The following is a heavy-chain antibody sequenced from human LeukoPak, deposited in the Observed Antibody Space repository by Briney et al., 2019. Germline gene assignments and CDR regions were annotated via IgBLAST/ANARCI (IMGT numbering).Heavy chain of an antibody. CDR3: VRHTTSGWYQVVY. V-gene: IGHV4-59*01. Sequence: PSETLSLTCTVSGGSISNYFWSWIRQPPGKGLAWIGFITYSGSTDHNPSLKSRVTISVDASKNQFSLKLTSVTAADTAVYYCVRHTTSGWYQVVYWGQGTLVTVSS. D-gene: IGHD6-19*01. CDR1: GGSISNYF. CDR2: ITYSGST. J-gene: IGHJ4*02.